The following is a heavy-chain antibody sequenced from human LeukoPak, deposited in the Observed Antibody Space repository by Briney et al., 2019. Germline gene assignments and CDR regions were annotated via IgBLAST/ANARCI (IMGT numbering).Heavy chain of an antibody. D-gene: IGHD2-2*01. CDR1: GYSISSGYY. CDR3: ARGWGVVVVPAAMGFGYQDV. CDR2: IYHSGST. V-gene: IGHV4-38-2*02. Sequence: SETLSLTCTVSGYSISSGYYWGWIRQPPGKGLEWIGSIYHSGSTYYNPSLKSRVTISVDTSKNQFSLKLSSVTAADTAVYYCARGWGVVVVPAAMGFGYQDVWGKGTTVTVSS. J-gene: IGHJ6*04.